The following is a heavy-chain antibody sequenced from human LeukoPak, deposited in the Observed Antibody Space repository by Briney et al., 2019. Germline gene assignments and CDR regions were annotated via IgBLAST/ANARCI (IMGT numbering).Heavy chain of an antibody. CDR2: IKQDGSET. CDR3: ARDRGSSGPLYYFDY. CDR1: GFTFSTYW. Sequence: GGSLILSCAASGFTFSTYWMSWVRQAPGKGLEWVANIKQDGSETYSVDSVKGRFTISRDNAKNSLYLQMNSLRAEDTAVYYCARDRGSSGPLYYFDYWGQGTLVTVSS. V-gene: IGHV3-7*05. D-gene: IGHD3-22*01. J-gene: IGHJ4*02.